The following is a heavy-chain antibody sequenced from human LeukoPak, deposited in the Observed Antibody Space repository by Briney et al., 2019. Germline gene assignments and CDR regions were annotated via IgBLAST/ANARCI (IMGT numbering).Heavy chain of an antibody. CDR1: GGSFSGYY. J-gene: IGHJ4*02. Sequence: SETLSLTCAVYGGSFSGYYWSWIRQPPGKGLEWIGEINHSGSTNYNPSLKSRVTISVDTSKNQFSLKLSSVTAADTAVYYCATLGISGVVPRDYWGQGTLVTVSS. V-gene: IGHV4-34*01. CDR2: INHSGST. CDR3: ATLGISGVVPRDY. D-gene: IGHD3-3*01.